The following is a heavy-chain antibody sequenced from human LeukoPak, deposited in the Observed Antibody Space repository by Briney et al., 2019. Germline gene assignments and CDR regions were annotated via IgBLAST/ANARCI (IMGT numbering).Heavy chain of an antibody. CDR3: ARVAIIYGMDV. CDR2: IYYSGNT. J-gene: IGHJ6*01. Sequence: SETLSLTCTVSGGSISTNKYYWGWIRQPPGKGLEWIGSIYYSGNTYYNPSLKSRVTISVDTSKNQFSLKLSSVTAADTAVYYCARVAIIYGMDVWGQGTTVTVSS. V-gene: IGHV4-39*07. CDR1: GGSISTNKYY.